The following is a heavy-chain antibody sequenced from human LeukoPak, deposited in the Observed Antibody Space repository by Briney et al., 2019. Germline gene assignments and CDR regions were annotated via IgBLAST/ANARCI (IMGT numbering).Heavy chain of an antibody. D-gene: IGHD3-3*01. J-gene: IGHJ4*02. CDR3: ARDSHHYDFWSGSNFDY. CDR2: IKQDGSEK. Sequence: GGPLRLSCAASGFTFSSYWMSWVRQAPGKGLEWVANIKQDGSEKYYVDSVKGRFTISRDNAKNSLYLQMNSLRDEDTAVYYCARDSHHYDFWSGSNFDYWGRGTLVTVSS. V-gene: IGHV3-7*01. CDR1: GFTFSSYW.